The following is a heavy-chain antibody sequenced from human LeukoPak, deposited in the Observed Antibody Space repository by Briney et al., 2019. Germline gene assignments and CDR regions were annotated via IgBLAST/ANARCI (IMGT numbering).Heavy chain of an antibody. D-gene: IGHD4-17*01. Sequence: GGSLRLSCAASGFSLSTYAMSWVRQAPGKGPEWVSAISGAGGRTYYADSVKGRFTISRDNSKNTLYLQMDSLKAEDTAVYYCAKDRADNGDRLRFDPWGQGTLVTVSS. J-gene: IGHJ5*02. V-gene: IGHV3-23*01. CDR3: AKDRADNGDRLRFDP. CDR1: GFSLSTYA. CDR2: ISGAGGRT.